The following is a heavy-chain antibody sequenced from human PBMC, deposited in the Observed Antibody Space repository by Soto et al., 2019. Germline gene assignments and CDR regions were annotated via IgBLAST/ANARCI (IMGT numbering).Heavy chain of an antibody. J-gene: IGHJ4*02. D-gene: IGHD5-12*01. CDR3: ARLGRWLQALDS. V-gene: IGHV4-59*08. CDR2: IYYTGST. Sequence: TCTVSGGSISDYYWSWIRQPPGKGLEWVGYIYYTGSTTYNPSLKSRLTLSVDTSKNQFSLKLHSVSAADTAVYYCARLGRWLQALDSWGQGTLVTVSS. CDR1: GGSISDYY.